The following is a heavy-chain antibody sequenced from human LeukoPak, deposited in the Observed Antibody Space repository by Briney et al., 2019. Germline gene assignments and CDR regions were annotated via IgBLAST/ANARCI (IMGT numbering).Heavy chain of an antibody. V-gene: IGHV4-39*07. CDR1: GGSITSRNYY. D-gene: IGHD3-10*01. CDR2: IYYSGST. J-gene: IGHJ5*02. CDR3: ARIKLRGASYHGSGSYLDWFDP. Sequence: SETLSLTCTVSGGSITSRNYYWGWIRQPPGKGPEWIGCIYYSGSTYYNPSLQSRVTISAGASSYRSSLQLNSVTAADTAVYYCARIKLRGASYHGSGSYLDWFDPWGQGILVTVSS.